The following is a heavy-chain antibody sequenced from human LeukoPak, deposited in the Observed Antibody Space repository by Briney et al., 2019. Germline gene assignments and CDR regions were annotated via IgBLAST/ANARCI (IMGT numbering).Heavy chain of an antibody. Sequence: GGSLRLSCAASGFTLSNAWMSWVRQAPGKGLEWVASIKQDGSEKYYVDSVKGRFTISRDNAKNSLYLQINSLRAEDTAVYYCARDRSSGWYLTPGFDPWGQGTLVTVSS. D-gene: IGHD6-19*01. V-gene: IGHV3-7*04. CDR2: IKQDGSEK. CDR3: ARDRSSGWYLTPGFDP. J-gene: IGHJ5*02. CDR1: GFTLSNAW.